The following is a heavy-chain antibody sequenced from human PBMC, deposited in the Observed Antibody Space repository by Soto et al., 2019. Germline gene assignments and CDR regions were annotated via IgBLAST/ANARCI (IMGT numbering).Heavy chain of an antibody. CDR1: GFTFSSYA. Sequence: EVQLLESGGGLVQRGGSLRHSCAASGFTFSSYAMSWVRQAPGKGLEWVSAISGSGGSTYYEDSVKGRFTISRDNSKNTLYLQMNSVRAEDTAVYYCAKGLYSSGHMGAFDYWGQGTLVTVSS. J-gene: IGHJ4*02. D-gene: IGHD6-19*01. V-gene: IGHV3-23*01. CDR3: AKGLYSSGHMGAFDY. CDR2: ISGSGGST.